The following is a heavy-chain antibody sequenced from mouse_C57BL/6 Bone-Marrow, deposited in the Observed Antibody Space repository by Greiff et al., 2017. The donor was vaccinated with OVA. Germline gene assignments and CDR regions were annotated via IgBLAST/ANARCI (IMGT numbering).Heavy chain of an antibody. V-gene: IGHV1-76*01. Sequence: QVQLQQSGAELVRPGASVKLSCTASGYTFTDYYINWVKQRPGQGLEWIARIYPGSGNTYYNEKFQGKATLTAEKSSSTAYMQLSSLTSEDSAIYFCARADYYCSSYGAMDYWGQGTSVTVTA. CDR1: GYTFTDYY. CDR3: ARADYYCSSYGAMDY. CDR2: IYPGSGNT. D-gene: IGHD1-1*01. J-gene: IGHJ4*01.